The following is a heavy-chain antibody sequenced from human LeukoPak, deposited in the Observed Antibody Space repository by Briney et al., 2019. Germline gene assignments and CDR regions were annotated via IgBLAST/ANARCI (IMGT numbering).Heavy chain of an antibody. CDR2: IKQDGSEK. D-gene: IGHD1-7*01. CDR1: GFTLSSYW. V-gene: IGHV3-7*01. Sequence: GGSLRLSCAASGFTLSSYWMSWVRQAPGKGLEWVANIKQDGSEKYYVDSVKGRFTISRDNAKNSLYLQMNSLRAEDTAVYYCARDNWNYVYYYYGMDVWGQGTTVTVSS. J-gene: IGHJ6*02. CDR3: ARDNWNYVYYYYGMDV.